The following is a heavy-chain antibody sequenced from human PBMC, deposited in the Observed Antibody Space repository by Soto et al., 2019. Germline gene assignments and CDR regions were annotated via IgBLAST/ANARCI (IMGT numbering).Heavy chain of an antibody. J-gene: IGHJ4*02. Sequence: SVKVSCKASGYTFTSYGISWVRQAPGQGLEWMGRIIPLIDTADYAQKFQGRVTITADKSTGTAYMEVNSLRFEDTAIYYCVRNSPIGSTFSGHDGIDYWGQGTLVTVSS. CDR1: GYTFTSYG. CDR3: VRNSPIGSTFSGHDGIDY. V-gene: IGHV1-69*04. D-gene: IGHD5-12*01. CDR2: IIPLIDTA.